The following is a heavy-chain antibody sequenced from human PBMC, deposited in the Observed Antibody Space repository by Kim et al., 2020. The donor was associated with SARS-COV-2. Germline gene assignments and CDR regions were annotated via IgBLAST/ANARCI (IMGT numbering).Heavy chain of an antibody. CDR3: ARDNVGSYDD. Sequence: YINEYAASVKDSYNISRDVSKNSLCLQMNSLRTEDTAVYYCARDNVGSYDDWGQGTLVTVSS. J-gene: IGHJ4*02. D-gene: IGHD1-26*01. CDR2: YIN. V-gene: IGHV3-72*01.